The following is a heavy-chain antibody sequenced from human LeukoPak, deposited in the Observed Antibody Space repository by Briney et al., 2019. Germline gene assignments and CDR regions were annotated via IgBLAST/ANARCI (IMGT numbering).Heavy chain of an antibody. J-gene: IGHJ4*02. D-gene: IGHD3-10*01. CDR2: ISWNSGSI. CDR3: AKGYYYGSGSNLFDY. V-gene: IGHV3-9*03. CDR1: GFTFDDYA. Sequence: GRSLRLSCAASGFTFDDYAMHWVRQAPGKGLEWVSGISWNSGSIGYADSVKGRFTISRDNAKNSLYLQMNCLRAEDMALYYCAKGYYYGSGSNLFDYWGQGTLVTVSS.